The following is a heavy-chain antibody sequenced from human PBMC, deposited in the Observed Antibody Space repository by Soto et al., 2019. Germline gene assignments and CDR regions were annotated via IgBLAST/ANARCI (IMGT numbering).Heavy chain of an antibody. J-gene: IGHJ6*02. V-gene: IGHV1-46*01. Sequence: ASVKVSCKASGYTFTSYYMHWVRQAPGQGLEWMGIINPSGGSTSYAQKFQGRVTMTRDTSTSTVYMELSSLRSEDTAVYYCARDQYYYDSSGYYRPPGYYYYGMDVWGQGNTVTVSS. CDR1: GYTFTSYY. CDR2: INPSGGST. D-gene: IGHD3-22*01. CDR3: ARDQYYYDSSGYYRPPGYYYYGMDV.